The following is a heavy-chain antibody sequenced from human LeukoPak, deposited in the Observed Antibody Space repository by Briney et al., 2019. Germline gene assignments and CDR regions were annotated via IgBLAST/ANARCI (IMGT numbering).Heavy chain of an antibody. V-gene: IGHV3-30-3*01. J-gene: IGHJ3*02. CDR3: ARALITMNSAGAFDI. D-gene: IGHD3-22*01. CDR2: ISYDGSNK. CDR1: GFTFSSYA. Sequence: HSGRSLRLSCAASGFTFSSYAMHWVRQAPGKGLEWVAVISYDGSNKYYADSVKGRFTISRDNSKNTLYLQMNSLRAEDTAVYYCARALITMNSAGAFDIWGQGTMVTVSS.